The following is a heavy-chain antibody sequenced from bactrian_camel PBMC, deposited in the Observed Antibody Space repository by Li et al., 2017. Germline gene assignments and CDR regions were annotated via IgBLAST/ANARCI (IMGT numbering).Heavy chain of an antibody. J-gene: IGHJ4*01. Sequence: VQLVESARLSCTTSGYTGGRHCMAWFRQAPGKEREGVASIRTGYPYTSDYADSVKGRFTISQDNAGNTLYLQMNSLQPEDTAVYFCAASFQLPCLGSDERAYDYWGQGTQVTVS. V-gene: IGHV3S1*01. D-gene: IGHD1*01. CDR2: IRTGYPYT. CDR3: AASFQLPCLGSDERAYDY. CDR1: GYTGGRHC.